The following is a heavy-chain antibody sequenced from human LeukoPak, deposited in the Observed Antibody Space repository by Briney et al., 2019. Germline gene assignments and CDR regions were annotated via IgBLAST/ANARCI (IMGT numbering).Heavy chain of an antibody. CDR1: GYTFTGYY. Sequence: ASVKVSCKASGYTFTGYYMHWVRQAPGQGLEWMGWINPNTGGTNYAQKFQGRVTMTRDTSISTAYMELSSLRSEDTAVYYCARDLSIYGMDVWGQGTTVTVSS. V-gene: IGHV1-2*02. J-gene: IGHJ6*02. D-gene: IGHD6-6*01. CDR3: ARDLSIYGMDV. CDR2: INPNTGGT.